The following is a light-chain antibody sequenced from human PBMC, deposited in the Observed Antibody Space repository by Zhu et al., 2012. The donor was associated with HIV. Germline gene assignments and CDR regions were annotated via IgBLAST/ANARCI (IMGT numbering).Light chain of an antibody. CDR2: DAS. V-gene: IGKV1-9*01. CDR3: QQLYTLPLFT. J-gene: IGKJ3*01. Sequence: DFQLTQSPSFLSASVGDSVTITCRASETIKNDLAWYQQKPGKAPELLIFDASTLQSGVPSRFSGSGSGTEFTLTISSLQPEDFATYYCQQLYTLPLFTFGPG. CDR1: ETIKND.